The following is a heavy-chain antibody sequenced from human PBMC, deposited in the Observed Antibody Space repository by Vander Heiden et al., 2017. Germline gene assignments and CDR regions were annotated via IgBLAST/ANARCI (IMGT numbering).Heavy chain of an antibody. CDR1: GSPFSSYA. D-gene: IGHD2-2*01. J-gene: IGHJ3*02. CDR2: ISGSGGST. CDR3: ARSDQLLFDAFDI. Sequence: EVQLLESGGGLVQPGGSLRLSCAASGSPFSSYAMSWVRQAPGKGLEWVSAISGSGGSTYYADAVKGRFTISRDNSKNTMYLQMNSMRAEDTAVYYYARSDQLLFDAFDIWGQGTMVAVSS. V-gene: IGHV3-23*01.